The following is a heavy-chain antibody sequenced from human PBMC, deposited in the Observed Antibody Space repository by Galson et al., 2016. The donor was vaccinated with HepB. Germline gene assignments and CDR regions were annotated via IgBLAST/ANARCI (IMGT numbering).Heavy chain of an antibody. CDR2: TYYRSKWFN. CDR3: TREGFDCLTGDPRFFDF. D-gene: IGHD3-9*01. CDR1: GDSVSSNSAA. J-gene: IGHJ4*02. Sequence: CAISGDSVSSNSAAWNWIRQSPSRGLEWLGRTYYRSKWFNDYAVSVKSRITISPDTSKNQFSLQLNSVTPEDTAVYYCTREGFDCLTGDPRFFDFWGQGTLVTVSS. V-gene: IGHV6-1*01.